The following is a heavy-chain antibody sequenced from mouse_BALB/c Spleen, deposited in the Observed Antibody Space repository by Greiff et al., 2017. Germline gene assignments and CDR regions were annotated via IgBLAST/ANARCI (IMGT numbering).Heavy chain of an antibody. CDR1: GFTFSSYG. Sequence: EVKLMESGGDLVKPGGSLKLSCAASGFTFSSYGMSWVRQTPDKRLEWVATISDGGSYTYYPDSVKGRFTISRDNAKNNLYLQMSSLKSEDTAMYYCASHYYWYFDVWGAGTTVTVSS. V-gene: IGHV5-6*01. CDR3: ASHYYWYFDV. J-gene: IGHJ1*01. CDR2: ISDGGSYT.